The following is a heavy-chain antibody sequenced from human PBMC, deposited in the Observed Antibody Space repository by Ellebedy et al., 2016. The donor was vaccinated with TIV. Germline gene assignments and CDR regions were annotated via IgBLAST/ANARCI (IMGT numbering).Heavy chain of an antibody. J-gene: IGHJ3*02. CDR2: ISSSSSYI. CDR1: GFTFSTYS. CDR3: ARDAVRYDFWSGYYSDEEGVFDI. V-gene: IGHV3-21*01. Sequence: GESLKISCAASGFTFSTYSMNWVRQAPGKGLEWVSSISSSSSYIYYADSVKGRFTISRDSAKNSLYLQMDSLRAEDTDVSYCARDAVRYDFWSGYYSDEEGVFDIWGQGTMVTVSS. D-gene: IGHD3-3*01.